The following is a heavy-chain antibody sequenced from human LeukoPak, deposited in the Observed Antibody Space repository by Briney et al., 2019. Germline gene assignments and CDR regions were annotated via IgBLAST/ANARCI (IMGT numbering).Heavy chain of an antibody. Sequence: PGGSLRLSCAASGFTLSPLGMNWVRQAPGKGLEWLSSISSSGRTIYYADSVKGRFTISRDNAKNSLYLQMNSLRAEDTAVYYCARKLYWGQGTLVTVSS. J-gene: IGHJ4*02. CDR2: ISSSGRTI. D-gene: IGHD1-1*01. V-gene: IGHV3-48*03. CDR3: ARKLY. CDR1: GFTLSPLG.